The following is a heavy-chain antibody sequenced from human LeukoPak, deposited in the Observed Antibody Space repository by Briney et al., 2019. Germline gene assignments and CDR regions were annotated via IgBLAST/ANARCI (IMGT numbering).Heavy chain of an antibody. Sequence: GGSLRLSFPPSGSTFGSYEMNWVRQPPGRGRGWVSYISSSGSTIYYADSVKGRFTISRDNAKNSLYLQMNSLRAEDTAVYYCAELGITMIGGVWGKGTTVTISS. D-gene: IGHD3-10*02. CDR1: GSTFGSYE. V-gene: IGHV3-48*03. CDR3: AELGITMIGGV. J-gene: IGHJ6*04. CDR2: ISSSGSTI.